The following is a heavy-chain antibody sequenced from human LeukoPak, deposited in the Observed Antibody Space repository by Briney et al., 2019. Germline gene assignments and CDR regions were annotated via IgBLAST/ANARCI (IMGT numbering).Heavy chain of an antibody. D-gene: IGHD3-3*01. CDR1: GYTFTSYD. CDR3: ARERKKGFGAIDY. J-gene: IGHJ4*02. Sequence: GASVKVSCKASGYTFTSYDINWVRQATGQGLEWMGWMNPNSGNTGYAQKFQGRVTITRNTSISTAYMELSSLRSEDTAVYYCARERKKGFGAIDYWGQGTLVTVSS. CDR2: MNPNSGNT. V-gene: IGHV1-8*03.